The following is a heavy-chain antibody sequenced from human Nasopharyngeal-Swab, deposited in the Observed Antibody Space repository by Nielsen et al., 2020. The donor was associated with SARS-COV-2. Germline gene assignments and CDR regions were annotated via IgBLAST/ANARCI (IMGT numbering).Heavy chain of an antibody. J-gene: IGHJ6*02. Sequence: GGSLRLSCAASGFTFSSYAMSWVRQAPGKGLEWVSVISGSGGSTYYADSVKGRFTISRDNSKNTLYLQMNSLRAEDTAVYYCAKGGYCSSTSCYAGYYYYGMDVWGQGTTVTVSS. CDR3: AKGGYCSSTSCYAGYYYYGMDV. CDR2: ISGSGGST. D-gene: IGHD2-2*01. CDR1: GFTFSSYA. V-gene: IGHV3-23*01.